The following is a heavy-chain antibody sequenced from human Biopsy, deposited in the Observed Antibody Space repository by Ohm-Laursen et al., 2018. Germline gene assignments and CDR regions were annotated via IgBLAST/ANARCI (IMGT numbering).Heavy chain of an antibody. CDR1: GFTFSSYA. CDR2: ITKNVVDM. CDR3: AKNNVGRLFDWSFDY. Sequence: SPRLSCSASGFTFSSYAMGWVRQAPGKGLEWVSDITKNVVDMFYADSVKGRFTISRDNSKNTLFLQMDSLRAVDTTVYYCAKNNVGRLFDWSFDYWVQGTLVTVSS. D-gene: IGHD3-9*01. V-gene: IGHV3-23*01. J-gene: IGHJ4*02.